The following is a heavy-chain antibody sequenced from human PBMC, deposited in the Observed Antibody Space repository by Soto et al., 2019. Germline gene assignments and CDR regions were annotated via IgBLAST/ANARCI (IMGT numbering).Heavy chain of an antibody. CDR2: IYYSGST. D-gene: IGHD3-16*01. V-gene: IGHV4-30-4*01. CDR3: ARGSTSSAPIMGHFDY. J-gene: IGHJ4*02. Sequence: PLTCTVSGGSISSGDYYWSWIRQPPGKGLEWIGYIYYSGSTYYNPSLKSRVTISVDTSKNQFSLKLSSVTAADTAVYYCARGSTSSAPIMGHFDYWGQATLVTVSS. CDR1: GGSISSGDYY.